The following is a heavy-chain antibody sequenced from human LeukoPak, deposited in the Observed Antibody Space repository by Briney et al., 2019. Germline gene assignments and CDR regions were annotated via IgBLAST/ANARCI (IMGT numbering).Heavy chain of an antibody. Sequence: GGSLRLSCAASGFTFSSYGMSWVRQAPGKGLEWVSAIGGRDGSTCYADSVKGRFTISRDNAKNSLYLQMNSLRDEDTAVFYCARTEWDSHPGSFDIWGQGTMVTVSS. CDR2: IGGRDGST. V-gene: IGHV3-23*01. J-gene: IGHJ3*02. CDR3: ARTEWDSHPGSFDI. D-gene: IGHD1-26*01. CDR1: GFTFSSYG.